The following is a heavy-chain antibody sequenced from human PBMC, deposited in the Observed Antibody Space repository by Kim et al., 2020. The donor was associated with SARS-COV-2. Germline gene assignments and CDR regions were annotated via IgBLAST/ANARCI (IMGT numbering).Heavy chain of an antibody. Sequence: GGSLRLSCAASGFTFSSYWMHWVRQAPGKGLVWVSRINSDGSSTSYADSVKGRFTISRDNAKNTLYRQMNSLRAEDTAVYYCARDQTSSGSYYSPIDYWGQGTLVTVSS. J-gene: IGHJ4*02. CDR3: ARDQTSSGSYYSPIDY. V-gene: IGHV3-74*01. CDR2: INSDGSST. D-gene: IGHD3-10*01. CDR1: GFTFSSYW.